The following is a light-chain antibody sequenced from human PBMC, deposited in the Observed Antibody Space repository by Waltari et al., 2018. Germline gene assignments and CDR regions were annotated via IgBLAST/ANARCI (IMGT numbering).Light chain of an antibody. CDR1: QSVLYTSNNNNY. Sequence: DIVMTQSPDSLAVSLGERATINCKSSQSVLYTSNNNNYLAWYQQKPGQPPKLLIYWASIRGSWVPDRFSGSRSVRDVTLSISSRQPEDVAVYYCHQDDSTPYSFGQRTELEIK. CDR3: HQDDSTPYS. CDR2: WAS. V-gene: IGKV4-1*01. J-gene: IGKJ2*03.